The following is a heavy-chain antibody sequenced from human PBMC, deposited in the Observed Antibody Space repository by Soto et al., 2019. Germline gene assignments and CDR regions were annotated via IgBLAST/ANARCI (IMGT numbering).Heavy chain of an antibody. D-gene: IGHD6-13*01. CDR3: AKWADYSRVLRSSPFDY. J-gene: IGHJ4*02. CDR1: GFTFSSYT. Sequence: GGSLRLSCAASGFTFSSYTMSWVRQAPGKGLEWVSVISGSGGSTYYADSVKGRFTISRDNSKNTLYLQMSSLRAEDTAVYFCAKWADYSRVLRSSPFDYWGQGTLVTVSS. V-gene: IGHV3-23*01. CDR2: ISGSGGST.